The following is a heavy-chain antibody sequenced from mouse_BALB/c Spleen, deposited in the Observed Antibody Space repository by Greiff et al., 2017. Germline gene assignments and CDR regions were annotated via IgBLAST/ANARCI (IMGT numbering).Heavy chain of an antibody. CDR1: GYTFTSYW. J-gene: IGHJ2*01. CDR2: INPSTGYT. D-gene: IGHD1-1*01. CDR3: ARTYYYGSSGDY. V-gene: IGHV1-7*01. Sequence: QVQLQQSGAELAKPGASVKMSCKASGYTFTSYWMHWVKQRPGQGLEWIGYINPSTGYTEYNQKFKDKATLTAGKSSSTAYMQLSSLTSEDSAVYYCARTYYYGSSGDYWGQGTTLTVSS.